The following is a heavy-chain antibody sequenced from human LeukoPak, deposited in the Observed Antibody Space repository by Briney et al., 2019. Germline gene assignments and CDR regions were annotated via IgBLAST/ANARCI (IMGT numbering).Heavy chain of an antibody. Sequence: GASVNVSCTLSGYTLTELSMHWVRQAPGKGLEWMGGFDPEDGETIYAQKFQGRVTMTEDTSTDTAYMELSSLRSEDTAVYYCATAGWPARYFDYWGQGTLVTVSS. CDR2: FDPEDGET. CDR3: ATAGWPARYFDY. CDR1: GYTLTELS. J-gene: IGHJ4*02. V-gene: IGHV1-24*01.